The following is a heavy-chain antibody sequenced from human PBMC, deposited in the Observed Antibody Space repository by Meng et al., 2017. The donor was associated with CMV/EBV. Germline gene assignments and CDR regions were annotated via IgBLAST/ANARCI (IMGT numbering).Heavy chain of an antibody. Sequence: GGSLRLSCAASGFTFSSYAMSWVRQAPGKGLEWVSAISGSGGSTYYADSVKGRFTISRDNSKNTLYLQMNSLRAEDTAMYYCAKWAYYYDSSGTNYFDYWGQGTLVTVSS. CDR2: ISGSGGST. V-gene: IGHV3-23*01. CDR1: GFTFSSYA. CDR3: AKWAYYYDSSGTNYFDY. J-gene: IGHJ4*02. D-gene: IGHD3-22*01.